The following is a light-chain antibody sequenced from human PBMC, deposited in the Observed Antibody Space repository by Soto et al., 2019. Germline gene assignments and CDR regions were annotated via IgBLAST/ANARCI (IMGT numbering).Light chain of an antibody. J-gene: IGLJ1*01. CDR2: TVT. Sequence: QSALTQPRSVSGSPGQSVTISCTGTSSDIGGYNYVSWYQQHPGKAPKLMIYTVTKRPSGVPDRFSGSKSDNTAYLTISGLQADDEADYYCCSYAGSSSYVFATGTKLTVL. CDR3: CSYAGSSSYV. CDR1: SSDIGGYNY. V-gene: IGLV2-11*01.